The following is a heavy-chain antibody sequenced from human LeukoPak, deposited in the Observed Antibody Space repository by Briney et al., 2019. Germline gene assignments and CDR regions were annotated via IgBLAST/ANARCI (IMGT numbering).Heavy chain of an antibody. D-gene: IGHD3-22*01. J-gene: IGHJ4*02. CDR1: GYSFTSYW. Sequence: GESLKISCKGSGYSFTSYWIGWVRHMPGKGLEWMGIIYPGDSDTRYSPSFQGQVTISADKSISTAYLQWSSLKASDTAMYYCARLGGADYYDSSGLRFDYWGQGTLVTVSS. CDR2: IYPGDSDT. CDR3: ARLGGADYYDSSGLRFDY. V-gene: IGHV5-51*01.